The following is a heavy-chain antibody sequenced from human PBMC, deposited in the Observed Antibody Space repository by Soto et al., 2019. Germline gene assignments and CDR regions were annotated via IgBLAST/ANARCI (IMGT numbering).Heavy chain of an antibody. CDR1: GFTFSSYA. CDR3: AKDRMAHVLRYFDWPTPNDY. D-gene: IGHD3-9*01. Sequence: PGGSLRLSCAASGFTFSSYAMSWVRQAPGKGLEWVSAISGSGGSTYYADSVKGRFTISRDNSKNTLYLQMNSLRAEDTAVYYCAKDRMAHVLRYFDWPTPNDYWGQGTLVTVSS. V-gene: IGHV3-23*01. CDR2: ISGSGGST. J-gene: IGHJ4*02.